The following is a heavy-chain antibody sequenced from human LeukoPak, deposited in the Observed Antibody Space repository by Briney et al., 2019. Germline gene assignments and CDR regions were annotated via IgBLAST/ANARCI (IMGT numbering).Heavy chain of an antibody. V-gene: IGHV4-39*07. CDR1: GGSISSSSYY. Sequence: PSETLSLTCTVSGGSISSSSYYWAWIRQPPGKGLEWIGTIYYIGSTYYNPSLKSRVTISVDTSKSQFSLKLSSVTAADTAVYYCARGLLAIGDSGLDSWGQGTLVTVSS. CDR3: ARGLLAIGDSGLDS. J-gene: IGHJ4*02. CDR2: IYYIGST. D-gene: IGHD2-21*01.